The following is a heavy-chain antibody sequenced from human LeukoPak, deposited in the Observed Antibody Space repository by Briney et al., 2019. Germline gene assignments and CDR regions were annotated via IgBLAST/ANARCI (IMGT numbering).Heavy chain of an antibody. CDR2: IYHSGST. D-gene: IGHD2-15*01. CDR1: GGSISSGGYY. J-gene: IGHJ6*03. CDR3: ARVTLPSGGGYYMDV. V-gene: IGHV4-30-2*01. Sequence: PSQTLSLTCTVSGGSISSGGYYWSWIRQPPGKGLEWIGYIYHSGSTYYNPSLKSRVTISVDRSKNQFSLKLSSVTAADTAVYYCARVTLPSGGGYYMDVWGKGTTVTVSS.